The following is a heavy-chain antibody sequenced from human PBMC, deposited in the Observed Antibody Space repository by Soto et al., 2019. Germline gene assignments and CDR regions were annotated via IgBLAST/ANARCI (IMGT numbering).Heavy chain of an antibody. CDR1: GGSISSGGYY. CDR2: IYYNGDT. D-gene: IGHD7-27*01. Sequence: QVQLQESGPGLVKPSQTLSLTCTVSGGSISSGGYYWSWIRQHPGKGLEWIGYIYYNGDTYYNPSLKSRVSISIDTSKNQFSLXXXXXTXXXXXXXXXXXXXXXXWGSPDYFDYWGQGTLVTVSS. J-gene: IGHJ4*02. V-gene: IGHV4-31*03. CDR3: XXXXXXXXWGSPDYFDY.